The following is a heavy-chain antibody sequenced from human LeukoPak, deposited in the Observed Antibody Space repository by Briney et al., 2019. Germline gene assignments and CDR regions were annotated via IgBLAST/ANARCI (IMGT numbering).Heavy chain of an antibody. CDR3: AREGDYYDTSGTLDY. CDR2: IYTSGST. D-gene: IGHD3-22*01. V-gene: IGHV4-61*02. Sequence: SETLSLTCTVSGGSISSGNYYWSWIRKPAGKGLEWIGRIYTSGSTNYNPSLKSRVTISVDTSKNQFSLKLSSVTAADAAVYYCAREGDYYDTSGTLDYWGQGTLVTVSS. J-gene: IGHJ4*02. CDR1: GGSISSGNYY.